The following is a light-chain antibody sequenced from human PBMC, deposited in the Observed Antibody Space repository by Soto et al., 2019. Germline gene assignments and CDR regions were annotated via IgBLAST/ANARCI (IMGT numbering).Light chain of an antibody. V-gene: IGKV1-33*01. CDR1: QDINDY. Sequence: EIPMTQSPSSLSASLGDRVTITCQASQDINDYANWYQQKPGKAPRLLISGTSCLAVGVTSRFSGSGSGTHFTLTISSLQPEDVATYYCQQYDSLPYTCGQGTRMEIK. CDR3: QQYDSLPYT. CDR2: GTS. J-gene: IGKJ2*01.